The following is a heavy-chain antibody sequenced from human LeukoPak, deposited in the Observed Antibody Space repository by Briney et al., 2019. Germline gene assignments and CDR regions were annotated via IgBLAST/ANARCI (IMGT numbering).Heavy chain of an antibody. CDR2: ISSSSSTI. CDR3: ATDYYGDYSFQH. Sequence: GGSLRLSCAASGFTFSIYSINWVRQAPGKGLEWVSYISSSSSTIYYADSVKGRFTISRDNAKNSLYLQMNSLRAEDTAVYYCATDYYGDYSFQHWGQGTLVIVSS. J-gene: IGHJ1*01. D-gene: IGHD4-17*01. V-gene: IGHV3-48*01. CDR1: GFTFSIYS.